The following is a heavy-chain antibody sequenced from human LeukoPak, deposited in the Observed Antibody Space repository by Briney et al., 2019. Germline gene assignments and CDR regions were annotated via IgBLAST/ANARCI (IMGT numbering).Heavy chain of an antibody. Sequence: GGSLRLSCAATGFTFSNYWRHWVRQAPRKGLVWVSRINSDGSGTTYADSVRGRFTISRDNAKNTLYLQVNSLRAEDTAVYYCARTEGTVAYDSWGQGTLVTVSS. CDR3: ARTEGTVAYDS. CDR1: GFTFSNYW. CDR2: INSDGSGT. D-gene: IGHD4-23*01. V-gene: IGHV3-74*01. J-gene: IGHJ5*01.